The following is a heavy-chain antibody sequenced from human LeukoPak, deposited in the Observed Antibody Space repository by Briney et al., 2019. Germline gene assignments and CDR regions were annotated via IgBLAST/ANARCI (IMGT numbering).Heavy chain of an antibody. CDR3: AREMVRGVVWFDP. Sequence: PSETLSLTCTVSGYSISSGYYWGWIRQPPGKGLEWFGSIYHSGSTYYNPSLKSRVTISVDTSKNQFSLKLSSVTAADTAVYYCAREMVRGVVWFDPWGQGTLVTVSS. CDR1: GYSISSGYY. CDR2: IYHSGST. V-gene: IGHV4-38-2*02. D-gene: IGHD3-10*01. J-gene: IGHJ5*02.